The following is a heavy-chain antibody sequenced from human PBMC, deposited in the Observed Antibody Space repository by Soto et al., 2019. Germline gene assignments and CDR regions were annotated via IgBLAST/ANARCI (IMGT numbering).Heavy chain of an antibody. Sequence: PGGSLRLSCAASGFIFFSFALSWVRPAPGKGLEWVSTISKSGDNTYYADSVKGRFTISRDNSKNTLYLQMNSLRADDTAVFYCAKDRAATATGDAFDIWGQGTMVTVSS. V-gene: IGHV3-23*01. CDR3: AKDRAATATGDAFDI. CDR1: GFIFFSFA. J-gene: IGHJ3*02. D-gene: IGHD1-1*01. CDR2: ISKSGDNT.